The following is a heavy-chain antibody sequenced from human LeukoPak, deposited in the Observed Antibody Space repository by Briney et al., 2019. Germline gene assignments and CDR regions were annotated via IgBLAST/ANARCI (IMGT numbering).Heavy chain of an antibody. D-gene: IGHD3-10*01. V-gene: IGHV3-9*01. CDR2: ISWNSGSI. CDR1: GFTFDDYA. J-gene: IGHJ6*02. Sequence: PGGSLRLSCAASGFTFDDYAMHWVRQAPGKGLEWVSGISWNSGSIGYADSVKGRFTISRDNAKNSLYLQMNSLGAEDTALYYCAKDVWDYYGSGSSMGYYYGMDVWGQGTTATVSS. CDR3: AKDVWDYYGSGSSMGYYYGMDV.